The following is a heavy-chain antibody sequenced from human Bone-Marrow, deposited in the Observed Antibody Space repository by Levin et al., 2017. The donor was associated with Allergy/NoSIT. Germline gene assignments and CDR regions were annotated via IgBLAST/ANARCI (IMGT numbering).Heavy chain of an antibody. V-gene: IGHV1-69*01. J-gene: IGHJ6*03. CDR1: GGSFSNSA. D-gene: IGHD1-7*01. CDR3: ARDPDWNSYYMDV. Sequence: GGSLRLSCTASGGSFSNSAVSWVRQAPGQGLEWVGGIIPVFGTTNHAQKFEGRVTITADESTSTVYMELSSLRSEDTAVYFCARDPDWNSYYMDVWGEGTTVTVSS. CDR2: IIPVFGTT.